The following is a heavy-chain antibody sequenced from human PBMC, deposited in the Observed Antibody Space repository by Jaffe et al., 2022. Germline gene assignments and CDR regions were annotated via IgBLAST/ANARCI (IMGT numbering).Heavy chain of an antibody. Sequence: QVQLVQSGSELKKPGASVKISCKASGYTFTRDGMNWVRQAPGQGLEWMGWINTNTGNPTYAPDFTGRFVFSVDTSISTAYLEINSLQAEDTAVYFCASDLSSSGIWFAEPNHYYYYMDVWGKGTTVTVS. CDR1: GYTFTRDG. CDR2: INTNTGNP. V-gene: IGHV7-4-1*02. J-gene: IGHJ6*03. D-gene: IGHD3-10*01. CDR3: ASDLSSSGIWFAEPNHYYYYMDV.